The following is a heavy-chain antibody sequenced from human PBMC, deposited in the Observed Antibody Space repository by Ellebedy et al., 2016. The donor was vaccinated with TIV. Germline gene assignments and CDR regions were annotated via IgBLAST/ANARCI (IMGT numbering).Heavy chain of an antibody. D-gene: IGHD6-19*01. V-gene: IGHV3-23*01. CDR2: ISGSGIST. J-gene: IGHJ4*02. CDR3: AKDQIRPYNSGWNDF. CDR1: GFTFSSHV. Sequence: GESLKISCAASGFTFSSHVMSWVRQAPGKGLEWVSAISGSGISTYYADSVKGRFTISRDNSKNTLYLHMTSLRAEDTALYYCAKDQIRPYNSGWNDFWGQGTLVTVSS.